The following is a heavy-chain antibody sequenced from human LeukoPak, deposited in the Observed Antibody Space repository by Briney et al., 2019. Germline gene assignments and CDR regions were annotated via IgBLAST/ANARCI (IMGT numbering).Heavy chain of an antibody. V-gene: IGHV3-7*01. CDR2: INQGGSAE. D-gene: IGHD1-1*01. CDR1: GFTFNSYY. J-gene: IGHJ1*01. Sequence: GGSLRLSCAASGFTFNSYYMNWVRQAPGKGLEWVASINQGGSAEYYLDSVKGRFTISRDNAKNSVYLQMDSLRGEDTAVYYCTRVKDDNDDITFQYWGQGTQVTVSS. CDR3: TRVKDDNDDITFQY.